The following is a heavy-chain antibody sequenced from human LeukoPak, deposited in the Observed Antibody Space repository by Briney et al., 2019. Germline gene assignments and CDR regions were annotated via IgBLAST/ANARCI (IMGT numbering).Heavy chain of an antibody. Sequence: PGGSLRLSCAASGFTFSSYAMSWVRQAPGKGLEWVSAISGSGGSTYYADSVKGRFTISRDNSKNTLYLQMNSLRAEDTAVYYCAKGPLCSGGSCHPSYYYYGMDVWGQGTTVTVSS. CDR1: GFTFSSYA. D-gene: IGHD2-15*01. CDR3: AKGPLCSGGSCHPSYYYYGMDV. J-gene: IGHJ6*02. V-gene: IGHV3-23*01. CDR2: ISGSGGST.